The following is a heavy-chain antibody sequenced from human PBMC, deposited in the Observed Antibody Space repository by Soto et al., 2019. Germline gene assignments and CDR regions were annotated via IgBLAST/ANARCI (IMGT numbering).Heavy chain of an antibody. CDR3: TRHDGNYRNVLDY. Sequence: QVQLRESGPGLVKPSETLSLTCTVSAGSVSGYYWSWIRQPPGNAPEWIGYVRYTGSTKYNPSLHHPVTISVDVSNNQFSLSLSSVTAVDTAVYYCTRHDGNYRNVLDYWGQGALVTVSS. J-gene: IGHJ4*02. D-gene: IGHD4-17*01. CDR1: AGSVSGYY. CDR2: VRYTGST. V-gene: IGHV4-59*08.